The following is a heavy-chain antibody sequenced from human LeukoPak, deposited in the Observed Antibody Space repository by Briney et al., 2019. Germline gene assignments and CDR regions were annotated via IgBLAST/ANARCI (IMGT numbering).Heavy chain of an antibody. CDR1: GFTFSDYH. Sequence: GGSLRLSCAASGFTFSDYHMSWVRQAPGKGLEWVSAISGSGGSTYYADSVKGRFTISRDNSKNTLYLQMNSLRAEDTAVYYCATTSVVPAAIHYYGMDVWGQGTTVTVSS. D-gene: IGHD2-2*01. V-gene: IGHV3-23*01. J-gene: IGHJ6*02. CDR3: ATTSVVPAAIHYYGMDV. CDR2: ISGSGGST.